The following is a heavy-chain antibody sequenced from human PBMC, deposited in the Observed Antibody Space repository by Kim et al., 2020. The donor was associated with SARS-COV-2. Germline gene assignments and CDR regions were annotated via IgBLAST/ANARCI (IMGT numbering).Heavy chain of an antibody. CDR1: GFTFSSYA. J-gene: IGHJ4*02. CDR2: IYSGGSST. D-gene: IGHD3-3*01. V-gene: IGHV3-23*03. CDR3: AKARSTDFWSGPAFDY. Sequence: GGSLRLSCAASGFTFSSYAMSWVRQAPGKGLEWVSVIYSGGSSTYYADSVKGRFTISRDNSKNTLYLQMNSLRAEDTAVYYCAKARSTDFWSGPAFDYWGQGTLVTVSS.